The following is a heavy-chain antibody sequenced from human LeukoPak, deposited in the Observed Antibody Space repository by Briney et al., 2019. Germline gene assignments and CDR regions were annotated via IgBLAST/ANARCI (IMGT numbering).Heavy chain of an antibody. CDR2: INPNSGGT. V-gene: IGHV1-2*02. Sequence: VASAKVSCKASGYTFTDYYMHWVRQAPGQGLEWMGWINPNSGGTNYAQKFQGRVAMTRDTSINTAYMELSGLRSDDTTIYYCTREENAFDIWGQGTMVTVS. CDR1: GYTFTDYY. J-gene: IGHJ3*02. CDR3: TREENAFDI.